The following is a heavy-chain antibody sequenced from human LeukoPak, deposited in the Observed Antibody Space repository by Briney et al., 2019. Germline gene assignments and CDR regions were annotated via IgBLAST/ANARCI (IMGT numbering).Heavy chain of an antibody. CDR1: GYTFTGYY. D-gene: IGHD6-13*01. CDR2: INPNSGGT. V-gene: IGHV1-2*06. J-gene: IGHJ6*03. Sequence: GASVKVSCKASGYTFTGYYMHWVRQAPGQGLEWMGRINPNSGGTNYAQKFQGRVTMTRDTSISTAYMELSRLRSEDTAVYYCAREGLEYSSSWYPYMDVWGKGTTVTVSS. CDR3: AREGLEYSSSWYPYMDV.